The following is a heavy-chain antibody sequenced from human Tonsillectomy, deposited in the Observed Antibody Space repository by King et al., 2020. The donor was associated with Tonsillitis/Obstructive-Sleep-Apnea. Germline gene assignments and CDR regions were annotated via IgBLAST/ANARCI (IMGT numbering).Heavy chain of an antibody. D-gene: IGHD2-2*01. CDR1: GGSFSGYY. J-gene: IGHJ4*02. V-gene: IGHV4-34*01. CDR2: INHSEST. CDR3: ARIVVVPAAIEIYYFDY. Sequence: VQLQQWGAGLLKPSETLSLTCAVYGGSFSGYYWSWIRQPPGKGLEWIGEINHSESTNYNPSLKSRVTISVDTSKNHFSLKLSSVTAADTAVYYCARIVVVPAAIEIYYFDYWGQGTLVTVSS.